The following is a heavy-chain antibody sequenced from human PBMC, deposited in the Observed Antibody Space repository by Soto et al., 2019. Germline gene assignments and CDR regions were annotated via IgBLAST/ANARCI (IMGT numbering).Heavy chain of an antibody. J-gene: IGHJ6*02. CDR1: GGSFSGYY. CDR3: ARGQIQYYYYYGMDV. CDR2: INHSGST. D-gene: IGHD5-18*01. Sequence: PSETLSLTCAVYGGSFSGYYWSWIRQPPGKGLEWIGEINHSGSTNYNPSLKSRVTISVDTSKDQFSLKLSSVTAADTAVYYCARGQIQYYYYYGMDVWAKGPRSPSP. V-gene: IGHV4-34*01.